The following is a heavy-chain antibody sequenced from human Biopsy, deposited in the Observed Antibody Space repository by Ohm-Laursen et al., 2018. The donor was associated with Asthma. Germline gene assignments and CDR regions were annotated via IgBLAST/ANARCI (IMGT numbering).Heavy chain of an antibody. CDR1: GFTFSDYY. CDR2: INGKSNSI. CDR3: ARDSYSSGLYDDSES. Sequence: GSLRLSCTASGFTFSDYYMSWIRQAPGKGLEWISYINGKSNSIEYADSVKGRFTISRDNAKNSLYLQMNSLRAEDTAVYYCARDSYSSGLYDDSESWGQGTLVTVSS. D-gene: IGHD6-19*01. V-gene: IGHV3-11*01. J-gene: IGHJ4*02.